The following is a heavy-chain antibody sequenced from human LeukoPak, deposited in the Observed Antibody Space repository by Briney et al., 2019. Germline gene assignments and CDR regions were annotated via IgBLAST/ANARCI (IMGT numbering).Heavy chain of an antibody. Sequence: PSETLSLTCTVSGGSISSSYWNWIRQPPGKGLEYIGYIYYSGSTNYNPSLKSRVTISVDTSKNQLSLKLSSVTAADTAVYYCASAEATYCGGDCLIVSSGMDVWGQGTTVTVSS. CDR3: ASAEATYCGGDCLIVSSGMDV. V-gene: IGHV4-59*08. D-gene: IGHD2-21*02. CDR1: GGSISSSY. J-gene: IGHJ6*02. CDR2: IYYSGST.